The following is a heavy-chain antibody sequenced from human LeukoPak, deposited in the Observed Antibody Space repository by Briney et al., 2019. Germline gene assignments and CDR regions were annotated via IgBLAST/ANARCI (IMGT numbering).Heavy chain of an antibody. V-gene: IGHV4-39*06. CDR3: ARAQLWLGESSYFDY. D-gene: IGHD3-10*01. J-gene: IGHJ4*02. CDR2: IYYSGST. Sequence: SETLSLTCTVSGGSISSSSYYWGWIRQPPGKGLEWIGSIYYSGSTYYNPSLKSRVTISVDTSKNQFALKLSSVTAADTAVYYCARAQLWLGESSYFDYWGQGTLVTVSS. CDR1: GGSISSSSYY.